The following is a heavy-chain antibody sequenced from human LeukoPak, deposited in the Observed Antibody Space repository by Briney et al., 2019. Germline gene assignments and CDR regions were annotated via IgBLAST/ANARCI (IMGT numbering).Heavy chain of an antibody. Sequence: PSETLSLTCAVSGGSISSSNWWSWVRQPPGKGLEWIGEIYHSGSTNYNPSLKSRVTISVDKSKNQFSLKLSSVTAADTAVYYCARRGRVLRLERPNYDRQQRQPQPGNWFDPWGQGTLVTVSS. CDR2: IYHSGST. D-gene: IGHD3-16*01. J-gene: IGHJ5*02. V-gene: IGHV4-4*02. CDR3: ARRGRVLRLERPNYDRQQRQPQPGNWFDP. CDR1: GGSISSSNW.